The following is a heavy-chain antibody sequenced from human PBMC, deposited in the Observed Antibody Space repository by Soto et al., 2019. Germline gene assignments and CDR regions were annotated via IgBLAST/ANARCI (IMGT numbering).Heavy chain of an antibody. CDR2: IYYSGST. Sequence: PSETLSLTCTVSGGSISSGDYYWSWIRQPPGKGLEWIGYIYYSGSTYYNPSLKSRVTISVDTSKNQFSLKLSSVTAADTAVYYCARDYRNGYNLVEYYFGYWGQRTLVTVSS. CDR1: GGSISSGDYY. V-gene: IGHV4-30-4*01. D-gene: IGHD5-12*01. CDR3: ARDYRNGYNLVEYYFGY. J-gene: IGHJ4*02.